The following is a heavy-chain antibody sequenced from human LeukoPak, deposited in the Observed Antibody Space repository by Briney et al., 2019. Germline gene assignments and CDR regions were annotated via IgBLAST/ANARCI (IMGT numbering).Heavy chain of an antibody. CDR2: IQYDGSNK. J-gene: IGHJ4*02. Sequence: PGGSLRLSCVASGFTFSSYGMHWVRQAPGTGLEWVAFIQYDGSNKYFADSVKGRFAISRDNSKKTLYLQMNSLRAEDTAVYYCAKDPDYWGQGTLVTVSS. CDR1: GFTFSSYG. CDR3: AKDPDY. V-gene: IGHV3-30*02.